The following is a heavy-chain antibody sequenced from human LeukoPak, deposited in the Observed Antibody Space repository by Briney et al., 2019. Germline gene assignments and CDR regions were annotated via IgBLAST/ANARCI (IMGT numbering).Heavy chain of an antibody. CDR1: GVSISSSNSY. CDR3: ARVLRSGDSGSYYFDY. CDR2: IYYSGST. V-gene: IGHV4-61*05. J-gene: IGHJ4*02. D-gene: IGHD1-26*01. Sequence: SETLSLTCTVSGVSISSSNSYWGWIRQPPGKGLEWIGYIYYSGSTNYNPSLKSRVTISVDTSKNQFSLKLSSVTAADTAVYYCARVLRSGDSGSYYFDYWGQGTLVTVSS.